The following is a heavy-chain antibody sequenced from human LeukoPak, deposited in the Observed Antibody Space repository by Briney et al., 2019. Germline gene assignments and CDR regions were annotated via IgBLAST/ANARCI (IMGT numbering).Heavy chain of an antibody. V-gene: IGHV3-33*08. Sequence: GGSLRLSCAASGFTFSSYAMSWVRQAPGKGLEWVAVIWYDGSNKYYADSVKGRFTISRDNSKNTLYLQMNSLRAEDTAVYYCARDAVPYYYGSGSYQDYWGQGTLVTVSS. D-gene: IGHD3-10*01. CDR3: ARDAVPYYYGSGSYQDY. CDR2: IWYDGSNK. CDR1: GFTFSSYA. J-gene: IGHJ4*02.